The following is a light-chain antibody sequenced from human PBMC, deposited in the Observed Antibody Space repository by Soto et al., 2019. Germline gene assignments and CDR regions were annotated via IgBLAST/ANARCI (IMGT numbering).Light chain of an antibody. Sequence: EIVLTQSPGTLSLSPGERATLSCRASQSVSSSYLAWYQQKPGQAPRLLIYGASSRATGIPDRFRGSGSGTDFTLTITRLEPEDFAVYYCQQYGSSPWTFGHGTKVEI. J-gene: IGKJ1*01. CDR3: QQYGSSPWT. CDR1: QSVSSSY. V-gene: IGKV3-20*01. CDR2: GAS.